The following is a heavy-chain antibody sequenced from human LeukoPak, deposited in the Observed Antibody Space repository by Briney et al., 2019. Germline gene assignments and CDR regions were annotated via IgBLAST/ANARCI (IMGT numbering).Heavy chain of an antibody. CDR3: AKDIVAMVRGVPDY. V-gene: IGHV3-74*01. Sequence: PLGSLRLSCAASGFTFSNYWMHWVRQAPGKGLVWVSRINSDGINTSYADSVKGRFTIPRDNAKNTLNLQMNSLRAEDTAVYYCAKDIVAMVRGVPDYWGQGTLVTVSS. J-gene: IGHJ4*02. CDR2: INSDGINT. D-gene: IGHD3-10*01. CDR1: GFTFSNYW.